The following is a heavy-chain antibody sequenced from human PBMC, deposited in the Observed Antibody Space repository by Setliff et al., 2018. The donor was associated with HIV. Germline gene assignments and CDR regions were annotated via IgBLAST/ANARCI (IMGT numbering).Heavy chain of an antibody. CDR2: IIRIFGST. CDR3: ARDDHYYDMGSILSDWYFDL. J-gene: IGHJ2*01. D-gene: IGHD3-22*01. CDR1: GDTFSNFG. V-gene: IGHV1-69*13. Sequence: SVKVSCKASGDTFSNFGISWVRQAPGQGLECMGGIIRIFGSTKYAQKFLGRVIITADESTNTVEMELSSLTSGDTAVYYCARDDHYYDMGSILSDWYFDLWGRGTLVTVSS.